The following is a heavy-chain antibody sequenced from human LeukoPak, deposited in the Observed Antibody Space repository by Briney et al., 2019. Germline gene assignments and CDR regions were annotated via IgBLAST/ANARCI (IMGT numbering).Heavy chain of an antibody. D-gene: IGHD5-18*01. CDR3: AKQKSGYSYGSDY. CDR1: GFTFSSYW. CDR2: TNNDGSTT. Sequence: GGSLRLSCAASGFTFSSYWMHWVRQAPGKGLVWVSNTNNDGSTTSYADSVKGRFTISRDNAKNTLYMQMNSLRAEDTAVYYCAKQKSGYSYGSDYWGQGTLVTVSS. J-gene: IGHJ4*02. V-gene: IGHV3-74*01.